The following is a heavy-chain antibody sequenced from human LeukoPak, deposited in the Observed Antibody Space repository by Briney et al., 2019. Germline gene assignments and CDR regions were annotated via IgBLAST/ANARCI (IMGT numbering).Heavy chain of an antibody. V-gene: IGHV2-5*01. CDR1: GFSLSTSGVG. CDR2: IYWNDDK. Sequence: SGPTLVNPTQTLTLTCTFSGFSLSTSGVGAGWIRQPPGKPLEWLALIYWNDDKRYSPSLKSRLTITKDTSKNQVVLTMTNMDPVDTATYYCAQAFSPHYDILTGYYTPPKPFDYWGQGTLVTVSS. CDR3: AQAFSPHYDILTGYYTPPKPFDY. J-gene: IGHJ4*02. D-gene: IGHD3-9*01.